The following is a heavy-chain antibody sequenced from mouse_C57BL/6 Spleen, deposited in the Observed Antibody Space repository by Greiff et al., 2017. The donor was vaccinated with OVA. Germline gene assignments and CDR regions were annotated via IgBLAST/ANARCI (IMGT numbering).Heavy chain of an antibody. V-gene: IGHV1-22*01. D-gene: IGHD2-2*01. CDR3: ALDLLWLRRDYYAMDY. Sequence: EVQLQQSGPELVKPGASVKMSCKASGYTFTDYNMHWVKQSHGKGLEWIGYINPNNGGTSYNQKFKGKATLTVNKSSSTAYMELRSLTSEDSAVYYCALDLLWLRRDYYAMDYWGQGTSVTVSS. CDR1: GYTFTDYN. CDR2: INPNNGGT. J-gene: IGHJ4*01.